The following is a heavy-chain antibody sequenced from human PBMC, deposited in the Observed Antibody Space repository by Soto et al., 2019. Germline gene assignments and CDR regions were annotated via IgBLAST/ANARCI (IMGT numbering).Heavy chain of an antibody. D-gene: IGHD4-17*01. CDR3: ARGSEMTTVTTPFYYYYYMDV. J-gene: IGHJ6*03. CDR2: IIPILGIA. V-gene: IGHV1-69*02. CDR1: GGTFSSYT. Sequence: QVQLVQSGAEVKKPGSSVKVSCKASGGTFSSYTISWVRQAPGQGLEWMGRIIPILGIANYSQKFQGRVTITADKSTSTAYMELSSLRSEDTAVYYCARGSEMTTVTTPFYYYYYMDVWGEGTTVTVSS.